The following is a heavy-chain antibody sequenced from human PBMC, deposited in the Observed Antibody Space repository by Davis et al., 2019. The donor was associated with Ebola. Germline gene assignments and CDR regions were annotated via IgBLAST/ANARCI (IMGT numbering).Heavy chain of an antibody. D-gene: IGHD3-3*01. CDR3: ARGSTIFGVVITTYYYYGMDV. CDR1: GFTFSSYE. Sequence: GGSLRLSCAASGFTFSSYEMNWVRQAPGKGLEWVSYISCSGSTIYYADSAKGRFTISRDNAKNSLYLQMNSLRAEDTAVYYCARGSTIFGVVITTYYYYGMDVWGQGTTVTVSS. V-gene: IGHV3-48*03. J-gene: IGHJ6*02. CDR2: ISCSGSTI.